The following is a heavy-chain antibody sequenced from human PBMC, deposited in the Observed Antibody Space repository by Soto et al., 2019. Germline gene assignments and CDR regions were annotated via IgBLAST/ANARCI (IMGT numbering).Heavy chain of an antibody. CDR1: GFSLSTSGVG. J-gene: IGHJ4*02. CDR3: AHIHGYCSGGGCYHADY. V-gene: IGHV2-5*02. Sequence: QITLKESGPTLVKPTQTLTLTCTFSGFSLSTSGVGVGWIRQPPGKALEWLALIYWDDDKRYSPSLKSRLTSTKXXSXNXXVLTMTNMDPVDTATYYCAHIHGYCSGGGCYHADYWGQGTLVTVSS. D-gene: IGHD2-15*01. CDR2: IYWDDDK.